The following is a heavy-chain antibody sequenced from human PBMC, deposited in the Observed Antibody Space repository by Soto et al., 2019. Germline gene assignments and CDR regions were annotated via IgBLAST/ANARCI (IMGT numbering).Heavy chain of an antibody. CDR2: IYSGGST. D-gene: IGHD3-10*01. V-gene: IGHV3-53*01. J-gene: IGHJ6*02. CDR1: GFTVSSNY. CDR3: AREGYYGSGTYIRKGYYYGMDV. Sequence: GGSLRLSCAASGFTVSSNYMSWVRQAPGKGLEWVSVIYSGGSTYYADSVKGRFTISRDNSKNTLYLQMNSLRAEDTAVYYCAREGYYGSGTYIRKGYYYGMDVWGQGTTVTVSS.